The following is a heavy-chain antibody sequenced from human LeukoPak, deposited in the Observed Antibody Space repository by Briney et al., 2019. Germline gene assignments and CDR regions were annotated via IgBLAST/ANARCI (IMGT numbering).Heavy chain of an antibody. V-gene: IGHV1-2*02. CDR1: GYTFTAYY. CDR2: INPNSGGT. Sequence: GASVKVSCKASGYTFTAYYIHCVRQAPGQGLEWMGWINPNSGGTNYAQRFQGRVTMTRDTSITTAYMELSRLRSDDTAVYYCASPWGRWFGELIWYFDLWGRGTLVTVSS. CDR3: ASPWGRWFGELIWYFDL. D-gene: IGHD3-10*01. J-gene: IGHJ2*01.